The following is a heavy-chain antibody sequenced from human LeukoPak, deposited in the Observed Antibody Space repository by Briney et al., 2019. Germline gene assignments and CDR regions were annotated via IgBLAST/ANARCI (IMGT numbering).Heavy chain of an antibody. V-gene: IGHV1-69*01. CDR1: GGTFSSYA. D-gene: IGHD3-22*01. J-gene: IGHJ4*02. CDR3: ATYYYDSRGYYEDY. CDR2: IIPIFGTA. Sequence: SVKVSCKASGGTFSSYAISWVRQAPGQGLEWMGGIIPIFGTANYAQKFQGRVTITADESTSTAYMELSSLRSEDTVVYYCATYYYDSRGYYEDYWGQGTLVTVSS.